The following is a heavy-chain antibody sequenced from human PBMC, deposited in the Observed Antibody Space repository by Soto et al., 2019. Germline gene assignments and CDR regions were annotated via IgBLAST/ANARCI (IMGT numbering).Heavy chain of an antibody. CDR2: IKQDGSEK. V-gene: IGHV3-7*05. J-gene: IGHJ5*02. CDR1: RFTFSSYW. D-gene: IGHD6-19*01. CDR3: ARDIGISGWYRTNWFDP. Sequence: EVQLVESGGGLVQPGGSLRLSCAASRFTFSSYWMSWVRQAPGKGLEWVANIKQDGSEKYYVDSVKGRFTISRDNAKNSLYLQMNSLRAEDTAVYYCARDIGISGWYRTNWFDPWGQGTLVTVSS.